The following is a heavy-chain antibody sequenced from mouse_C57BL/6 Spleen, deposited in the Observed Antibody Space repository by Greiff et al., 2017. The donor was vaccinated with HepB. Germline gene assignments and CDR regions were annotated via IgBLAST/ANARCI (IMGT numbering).Heavy chain of an antibody. D-gene: IGHD1-1*01. CDR3: AREDYGSSCCDY. CDR2: IDPSDSET. Sequence: QVQLQQPGAELVRPGSSVKLSCKASGYTFTSYWMHWVKQRPIQGLEWIGNIDPSDSETHYNQKFKDKATLTVDKSSSTAYMQLSSLTSEDSAVYYCAREDYGSSCCDYWGQGTTLTVSS. J-gene: IGHJ2*01. CDR1: GYTFTSYW. V-gene: IGHV1-52*01.